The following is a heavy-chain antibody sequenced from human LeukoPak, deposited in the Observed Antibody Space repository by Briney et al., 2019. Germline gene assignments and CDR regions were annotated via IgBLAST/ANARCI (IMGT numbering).Heavy chain of an antibody. Sequence: GGSLRLSCAASGFTFSSCAMTWVRQAPGKGLEWVSGITSSGGSTYYADSVKGRFTISRDNSKNTLYLQMNSLRAEDTAVYYCAKEEAQQWLVRLFDYWGQGTLVTVSS. J-gene: IGHJ4*02. V-gene: IGHV3-23*01. CDR2: ITSSGGST. CDR3: AKEEAQQWLVRLFDY. CDR1: GFTFSSCA. D-gene: IGHD6-19*01.